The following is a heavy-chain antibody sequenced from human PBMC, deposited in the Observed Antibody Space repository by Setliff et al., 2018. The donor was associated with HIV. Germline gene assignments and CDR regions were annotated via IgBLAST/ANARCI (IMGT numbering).Heavy chain of an antibody. CDR2: IDYTGKT. J-gene: IGHJ5*01. CDR3: ARSTLIVRWIDS. CDR1: GDFFSSDYY. D-gene: IGHD3-10*02. V-gene: IGHV4-38-2*02. Sequence: SETLSFTCTASGDFFSSDYYWGWIRQSPGKGLEWIWSIDYTGKTHSNPSLKSRVTISADTSKNQFSPKLSSVTAADTAVYYCARSTLIVRWIDSWGQGTLVTVSS.